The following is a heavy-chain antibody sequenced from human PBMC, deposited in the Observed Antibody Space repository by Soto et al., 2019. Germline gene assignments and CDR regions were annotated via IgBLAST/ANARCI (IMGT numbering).Heavy chain of an antibody. CDR1: GGSFSGYY. Sequence: PSETLSLTCAVYGGSFSGYYWSWIRQPPGKGLEWIGEINHSGSTNYNPSLKSRVTISVDTSKNQFSLKLSSVTAADTAVYYCARFCGGDCSYGMDVWGQGTTVTVS. D-gene: IGHD2-21*02. CDR3: ARFCGGDCSYGMDV. CDR2: INHSGST. J-gene: IGHJ6*02. V-gene: IGHV4-34*01.